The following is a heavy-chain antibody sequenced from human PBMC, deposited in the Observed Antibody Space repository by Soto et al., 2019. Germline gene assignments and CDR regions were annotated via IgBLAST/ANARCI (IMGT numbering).Heavy chain of an antibody. CDR1: GGSVSSGSYY. CDR3: ARVATNKLSWFDP. CDR2: IYYSGST. J-gene: IGHJ5*02. Sequence: QVQLQESGPGLVKPSETLSLTCTVSGGSVSSGSYYWSWIRQPPGKGLEWIGYIYYSGSTNYNPSLKSRVTTSVDTSKNQFSLKLSSVTAADTAVYYCARVATNKLSWFDPWGQGTLVTVSS. V-gene: IGHV4-61*01. D-gene: IGHD5-12*01.